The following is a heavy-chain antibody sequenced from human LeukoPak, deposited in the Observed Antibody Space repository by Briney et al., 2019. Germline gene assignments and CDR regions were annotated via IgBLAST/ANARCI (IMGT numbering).Heavy chain of an antibody. V-gene: IGHV1-2*02. CDR3: ARDPGYYDSSGYDY. J-gene: IGHJ4*02. Sequence: ASVKVSCKASGYTFTGYYMHWVRQAPGQGLEWMGWINPNSGGTNYAQKFQSRVTMTRDTSISTAYMELSRLRSDDTAVYYCARDPGYYDSSGYDYWGQGTLVTVSS. CDR2: INPNSGGT. CDR1: GYTFTGYY. D-gene: IGHD3-22*01.